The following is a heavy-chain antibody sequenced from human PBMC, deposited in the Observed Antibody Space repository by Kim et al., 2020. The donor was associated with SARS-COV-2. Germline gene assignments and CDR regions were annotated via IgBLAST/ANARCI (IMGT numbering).Heavy chain of an antibody. V-gene: IGHV3-64*03. CDR3: VKEWRSGWYGFDY. J-gene: IGHJ4*02. Sequence: GGSLRLSCSVSGFTFSTYAMHWVRQAPGKGLEYVSGIGSNGGPTYYADSVKGRFTISRDNSKNTLYLQMSGLRVEYTAVYYCVKEWRSGWYGFDYWGQGILVTVSS. CDR1: GFTFSTYA. D-gene: IGHD6-19*01. CDR2: IGSNGGPT.